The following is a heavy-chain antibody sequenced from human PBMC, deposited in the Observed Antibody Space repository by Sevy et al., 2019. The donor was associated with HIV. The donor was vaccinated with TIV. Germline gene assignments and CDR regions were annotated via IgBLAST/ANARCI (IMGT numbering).Heavy chain of an antibody. V-gene: IGHV3-30*18. CDR2: VSYDGSTK. CDR3: AKGSKATDSAFDL. J-gene: IGHJ3*01. D-gene: IGHD1-26*01. Sequence: GGSLRLSCAASGFTFSNYGMHWVRQAPGKGLECVAVVSYDGSTKYYADFVKGRFTISRDNSKNTVYLQMNTLRTEDTAVFYCAKGSKATDSAFDLWGQGTMVTVSS. CDR1: GFTFSNYG.